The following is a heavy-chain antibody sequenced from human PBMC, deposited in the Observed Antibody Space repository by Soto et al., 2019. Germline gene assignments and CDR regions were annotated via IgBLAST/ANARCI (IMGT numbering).Heavy chain of an antibody. CDR3: ARDGITGKERFDS. CDR2: ISAYNDNT. J-gene: IGHJ5*01. V-gene: IGHV1-18*01. D-gene: IGHD1-20*01. Sequence: QVPLVQSGAEVKKPGASVKVSCKASGYTFINYGISWVRQAPGQGLEWMGWISAYNDNTNYAQKLQGRVTMTTDTSTSTVYMELRSLRSDDTTVYCCARDGITGKERFDSCGHGTLVTVSS. CDR1: GYTFINYG.